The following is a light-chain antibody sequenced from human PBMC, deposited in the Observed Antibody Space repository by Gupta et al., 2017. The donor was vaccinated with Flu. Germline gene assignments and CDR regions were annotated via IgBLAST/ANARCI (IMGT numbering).Light chain of an antibody. CDR3: QSFDNGLSGSV. CDR1: SSKTGTDFD. J-gene: IGLJ3*02. CDR2: GNS. V-gene: IGLV1-40*01. Sequence: QSVLTQPPSVSGAPGQRVTISCTVSSSKTGTDFDIHWYQQLPGTAPKLLIYGNSNRPSGVPDRFSGSKSGTSASLAITGLQAEDEADYYCQSFDNGLSGSVFGGGTKLTVL.